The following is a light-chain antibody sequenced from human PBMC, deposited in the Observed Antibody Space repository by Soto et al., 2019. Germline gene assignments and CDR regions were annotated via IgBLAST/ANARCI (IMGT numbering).Light chain of an antibody. J-gene: IGKJ3*01. CDR1: QGISSY. CDR3: QQLNSYPLFT. V-gene: IGKV1-9*01. Sequence: DIQLTQSPSFLSASVGDRVTITCRASQGISSYLAWYQQKPGKAPQLLIYAASTLQSGVPSRFSGSGSGTEFTLTICSLQPDDFATYYCQQLNSYPLFTFGPGTKVDIK. CDR2: AAS.